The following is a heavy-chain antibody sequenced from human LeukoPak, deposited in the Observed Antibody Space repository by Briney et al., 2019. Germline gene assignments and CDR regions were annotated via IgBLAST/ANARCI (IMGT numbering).Heavy chain of an antibody. CDR3: AGGRTDIVVVPATLRNYYFDY. Sequence: SVKVSCKASGGTFSSYAINWVRQAPGQGLEWMGGISPMFGKANYAQKFQGRVTTTADKATSTAYMELSSLRSEDTAVYYCAGGRTDIVVVPATLRNYYFDYWGQGTLVTVSS. V-gene: IGHV1-69*06. J-gene: IGHJ4*02. CDR2: ISPMFGKA. CDR1: GGTFSSYA. D-gene: IGHD2-2*01.